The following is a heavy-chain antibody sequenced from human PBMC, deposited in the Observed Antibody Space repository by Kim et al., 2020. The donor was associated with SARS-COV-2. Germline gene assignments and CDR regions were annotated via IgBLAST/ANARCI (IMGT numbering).Heavy chain of an antibody. Sequence: RYYADSVGGRFTNSRDNDKNSLYLQMNSLRAEDQAVYYCARGPNYSPFDYWGQGTLVTVSS. D-gene: IGHD4-4*01. CDR2: R. V-gene: IGHV3-48*03. CDR3: ARGPNYSPFDY. J-gene: IGHJ4*02.